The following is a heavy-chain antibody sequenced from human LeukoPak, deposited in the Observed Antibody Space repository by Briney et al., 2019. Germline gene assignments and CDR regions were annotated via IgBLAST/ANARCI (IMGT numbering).Heavy chain of an antibody. D-gene: IGHD3-10*02. CDR1: GFTFSTYA. CDR2: ISDSVGRT. Sequence: GGSLRLSCAASGFTFSTYAMSWVRQAPGKGLEWVSTISDSVGRTYYADSVKGRFTISRDNAKNSLYLQMNSLRAEDTAVYYCAELGITMIGGVWGKGTTVTISS. CDR3: AELGITMIGGV. J-gene: IGHJ6*04. V-gene: IGHV3-23*01.